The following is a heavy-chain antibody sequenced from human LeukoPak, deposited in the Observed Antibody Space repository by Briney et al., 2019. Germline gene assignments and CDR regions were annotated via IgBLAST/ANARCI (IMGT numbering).Heavy chain of an antibody. Sequence: GGSLRLSCAASGLTFNHCWMAWIRQAPGKGLEWVAVISYDGSNKYYADSVKGRFTISRDNSKNTLYLQMNSLRAEDTAIYYCAGELITGTTHSLDYWGQGTLVTVSS. CDR3: AGELITGTTHSLDY. CDR1: GLTFNHCW. D-gene: IGHD1-20*01. J-gene: IGHJ4*02. CDR2: ISYDGSNK. V-gene: IGHV3-30*03.